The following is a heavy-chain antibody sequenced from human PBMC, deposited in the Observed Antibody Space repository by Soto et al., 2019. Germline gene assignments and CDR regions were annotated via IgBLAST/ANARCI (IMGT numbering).Heavy chain of an antibody. J-gene: IGHJ4*02. D-gene: IGHD1-26*01. CDR1: GFIFSSYG. V-gene: IGHV3-33*01. CDR3: ARDAKSVETTGGFDY. CDR2: IWFDGSNK. Sequence: QVQLVDSGGGVVQPGRSLRLSCAASGFIFSSYGMHRVRQAPGKGLEWVAGIWFDGSNKYYADSVKGRFTISRDNSRNTLYLQMNGLRAEDTAVYYCARDAKSVETTGGFDYWGQGTLVTVSS.